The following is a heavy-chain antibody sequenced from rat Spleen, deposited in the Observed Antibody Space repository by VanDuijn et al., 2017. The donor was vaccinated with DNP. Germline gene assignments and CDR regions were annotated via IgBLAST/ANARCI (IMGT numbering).Heavy chain of an antibody. J-gene: IGHJ2*01. V-gene: IGHV3-3*01. CDR2: INSAGNT. Sequence: VLLQESGPGLVKPSQSLSLTCSVTFYSITSSNKWNWIRKFPGNKMEWMGYINSAGNTHYNPPLASQISITRDTSKNQFFLQLTSVTTEDTATYYCARWSRYFDYWGQGVMVTVSS. CDR1: FYSITSSNK. CDR3: ARWSRYFDY.